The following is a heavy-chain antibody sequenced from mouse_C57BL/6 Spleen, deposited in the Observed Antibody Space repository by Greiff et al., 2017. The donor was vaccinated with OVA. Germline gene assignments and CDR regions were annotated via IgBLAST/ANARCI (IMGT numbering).Heavy chain of an antibody. J-gene: IGHJ4*01. Sequence: QVQLKQPGAELVRPGTSVKLSCKASGYTFTSYWMHWVKQRPGQGLEWIGVIDPSDSYTNYNQKFKGKATLTVDTSSSTAYMQLSSLTSEDSAVYYCARSFPTVVAKNYYAMDYWGQGTSVTVSS. CDR3: ARSFPTVVAKNYYAMDY. D-gene: IGHD1-1*01. CDR2: IDPSDSYT. V-gene: IGHV1-59*01. CDR1: GYTFTSYW.